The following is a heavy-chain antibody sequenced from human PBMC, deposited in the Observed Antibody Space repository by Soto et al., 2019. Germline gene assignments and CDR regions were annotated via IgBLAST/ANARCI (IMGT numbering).Heavy chain of an antibody. V-gene: IGHV4-59*08. Sequence: QVQLQESGPGLVKPSETLSLTCTVSGGSISSYYWSWIRQPPGKGLEWIGYIYYSGSNNYNPSLKSRVTISVDTSKNQVALKLSFVPAADTAVYYWARFNWYFDLWGRVTLVTVAS. CDR3: ARFNWYFDL. CDR2: IYYSGSN. CDR1: GGSISSYY. J-gene: IGHJ2*01.